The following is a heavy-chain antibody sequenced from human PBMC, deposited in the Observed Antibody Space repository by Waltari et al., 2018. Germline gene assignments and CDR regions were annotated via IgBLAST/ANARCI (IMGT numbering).Heavy chain of an antibody. J-gene: IGHJ6*02. V-gene: IGHV1-8*03. CDR3: ARHYDFWSGNYYYYGMDV. Sequence: QVQLVQSGAEVKKPGASVKVSCKASGYTFTSYDINWVRQATGQGLEWMGWMNPNRGNTGYAQKFQGRVTITRNTSISTAYMELSSLRSEDTAVYYCARHYDFWSGNYYYYGMDVWGQGTTVTVSS. CDR1: GYTFTSYD. D-gene: IGHD3-3*01. CDR2: MNPNRGNT.